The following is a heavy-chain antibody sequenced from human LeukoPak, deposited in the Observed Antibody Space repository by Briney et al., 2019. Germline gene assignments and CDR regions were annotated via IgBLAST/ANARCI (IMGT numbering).Heavy chain of an antibody. Sequence: ASVKVSCKASGGTFSSYAITWVRQAPGQGLEWMGRIIPIIGVANYAQKFQGRVTIIADKSTSTTYMELSSLRSEDTAVYYCARGSSTSGWLDPWGQGTLVTVSP. V-gene: IGHV1-69*04. CDR1: GGTFSSYA. J-gene: IGHJ5*02. D-gene: IGHD2-2*01. CDR3: ARGSSTSGWLDP. CDR2: IIPIIGVA.